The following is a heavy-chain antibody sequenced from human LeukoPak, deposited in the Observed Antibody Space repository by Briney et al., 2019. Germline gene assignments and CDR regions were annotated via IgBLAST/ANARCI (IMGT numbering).Heavy chain of an antibody. J-gene: IGHJ4*02. V-gene: IGHV3-48*02. CDR3: ARRAYGDDSFDY. CDR2: ITSGSSPI. CDR1: GFTFRSYS. D-gene: IGHD4-17*01. Sequence: PGGSLRLSCAASGFTFRSYSMNWVRQAPGKGLEWVSHITSGSSPIYYADSVKGRFTISRDNAKNSLYLQMNSLRDEDTAVYYCARRAYGDDSFDYWGQGTLVTVSS.